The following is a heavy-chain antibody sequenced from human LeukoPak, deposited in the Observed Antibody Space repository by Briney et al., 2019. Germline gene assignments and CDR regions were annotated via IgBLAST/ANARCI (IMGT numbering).Heavy chain of an antibody. J-gene: IGHJ3*02. V-gene: IGHV4-59*08. CDR3: ARHSGNYGGAFDI. CDR2: IYSSGST. D-gene: IGHD1-7*01. Sequence: SETLSLTCTVSGGSINDFYCSWVRQPPGKGLGWLGYIYSSGSTNYNPSLESRVTMSVDTSKNQFSLKLTSVTAADTAVYFCARHSGNYGGAFDIWGQGTMVTVSS. CDR1: GGSINDFY.